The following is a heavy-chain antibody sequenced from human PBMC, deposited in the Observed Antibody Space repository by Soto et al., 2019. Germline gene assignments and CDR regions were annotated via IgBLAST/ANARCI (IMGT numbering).Heavy chain of an antibody. J-gene: IGHJ5*02. CDR3: AGDLGGDYVLGGFDP. Sequence: GGSLRLSCAASGFTFSSYGMHWVRQAPGKGLEWVAVIWYDGSNKYYADSVKGRFTISRDNSKNTLYLQMNSLRAEDTAVYYCAGDLGGDYVLGGFDPWGQGTLVTVSS. D-gene: IGHD4-17*01. CDR2: IWYDGSNK. V-gene: IGHV3-33*01. CDR1: GFTFSSYG.